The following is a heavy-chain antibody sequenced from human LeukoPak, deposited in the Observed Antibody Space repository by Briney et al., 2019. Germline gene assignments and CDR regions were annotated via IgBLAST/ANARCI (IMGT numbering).Heavy chain of an antibody. CDR3: AKRTSGSQSSFDF. CDR2: ISSSGGST. J-gene: IGHJ4*02. Sequence: GGSLRLSCAASRFTFSGYAMNWVRQAPGKGLEWVSTISSSGGSTYYADSVKGRFTVSRDKYKNTLYLQMNSLRAEDTAVYYCAKRTSGSQSSFDFWGQGTLVTVPS. CDR1: RFTFSGYA. D-gene: IGHD6-25*01. V-gene: IGHV3-23*01.